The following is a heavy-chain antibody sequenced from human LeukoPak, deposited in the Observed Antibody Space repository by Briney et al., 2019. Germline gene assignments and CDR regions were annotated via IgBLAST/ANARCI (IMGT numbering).Heavy chain of an antibody. CDR1: GGSISPYF. D-gene: IGHD3-10*01. CDR2: ISYTGST. J-gene: IGHJ5*02. V-gene: IGHV4-59*01. Sequence: SETLSLTCTVSGGSISPYFWSWMRQTPGKGLEWIGYISYTGSTNYNPALKSRVTISVATSKNQFSLKLTSVTAADTAVYYCARDDYRGVTNFDPWGQGTLVTVSS. CDR3: ARDDYRGVTNFDP.